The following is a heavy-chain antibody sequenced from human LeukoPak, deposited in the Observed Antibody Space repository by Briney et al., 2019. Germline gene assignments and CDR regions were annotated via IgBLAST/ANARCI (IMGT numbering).Heavy chain of an antibody. CDR3: ARAPSDWFDP. CDR1: GFTFSDYY. Sequence: GGSLRLSCAASGFTFSDYYMTWIRQAPGKGLEYVSHISRSGSSLYYGGSVTGRFSISRDNAKRLLYLQMNSLRAEDTAVYYCARAPSDWFDPWGQGTLVTVSS. V-gene: IGHV3-11*04. J-gene: IGHJ5*02. CDR2: ISRSGSSL.